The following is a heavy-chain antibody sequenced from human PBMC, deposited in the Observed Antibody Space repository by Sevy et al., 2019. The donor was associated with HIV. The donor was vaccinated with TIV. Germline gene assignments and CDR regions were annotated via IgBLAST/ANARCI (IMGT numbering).Heavy chain of an antibody. J-gene: IGHJ6*02. CDR3: AREGGYTDQGMDV. CDR2: ISSSSSII. D-gene: IGHD5-12*01. Sequence: GGSLRLSCAASGFTFSNYNMNWVRQAPGKGLEWVSYISSSSSIIYYADSVKGRLTIFRDDARKSRYVQMNSLRAEDTAVYYCAREGGYTDQGMDVWGQGTTVTVSS. CDR1: GFTFSNYN. V-gene: IGHV3-48*01.